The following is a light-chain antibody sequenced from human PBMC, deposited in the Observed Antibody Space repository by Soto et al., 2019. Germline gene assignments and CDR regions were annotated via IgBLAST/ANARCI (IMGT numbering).Light chain of an antibody. J-gene: IGKJ1*01. Sequence: DIQMTQSPSTLSASVGDRVTITCRASQSISSWLAWYQQKPGKAPKVLIYDASSLESGVPSGFSGSGSGTEFSLTISSLQPDDFATYYCQQYNHYWTFGQGTKVDIK. CDR1: QSISSW. CDR3: QQYNHYWT. CDR2: DAS. V-gene: IGKV1-5*01.